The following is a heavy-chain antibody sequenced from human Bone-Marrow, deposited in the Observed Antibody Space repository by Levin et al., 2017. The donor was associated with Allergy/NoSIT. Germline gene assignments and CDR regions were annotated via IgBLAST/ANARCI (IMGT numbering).Heavy chain of an antibody. J-gene: IGHJ3*02. Sequence: GGSLRLSCAASGFTFSRYWMSWVRQAPGKGLEWVANINQDGSEKFYVDSVKGRFTISRDNAKHSLYLQMNSLRAEDTAVYYCARVLITMIVVGDAFDIWGRGTMVTVSS. CDR2: INQDGSEK. V-gene: IGHV3-7*01. CDR1: GFTFSRYW. CDR3: ARVLITMIVVGDAFDI. D-gene: IGHD3-22*01.